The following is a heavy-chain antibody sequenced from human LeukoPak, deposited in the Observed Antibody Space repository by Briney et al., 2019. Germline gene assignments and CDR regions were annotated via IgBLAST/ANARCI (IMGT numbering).Heavy chain of an antibody. Sequence: ASVKVSCKASGYTFTGYYMHWVRQAPGQGLEWMGWINPNSGGTNYAQKFQGRVTMTRDASISTAYMELSRLRSDDTAVYYCARDFDLITFGGVIAIPYWGQGTLVTVSS. CDR1: GYTFTGYY. CDR3: ARDFDLITFGGVIAIPY. D-gene: IGHD3-16*02. J-gene: IGHJ4*02. V-gene: IGHV1-2*02. CDR2: INPNSGGT.